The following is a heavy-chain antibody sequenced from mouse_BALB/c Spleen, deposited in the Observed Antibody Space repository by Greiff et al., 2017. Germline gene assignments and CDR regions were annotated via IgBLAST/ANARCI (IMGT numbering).Heavy chain of an antibody. CDR1: GYTFTDYN. D-gene: IGHD2-3*01. J-gene: IGHJ3*01. CDR3: ARLDGYYWFAY. Sequence: EVKLQESGPELVKPGASVKISCKASGYTFTDYNMHWVKQSHGKSLEWIGYIYPYNGGTGYNQKFKSKATLTVDNSSSTAYMELRSLTSEDSAVYYCARLDGYYWFAYWGQGTLVTVSA. V-gene: IGHV1S29*02. CDR2: IYPYNGGT.